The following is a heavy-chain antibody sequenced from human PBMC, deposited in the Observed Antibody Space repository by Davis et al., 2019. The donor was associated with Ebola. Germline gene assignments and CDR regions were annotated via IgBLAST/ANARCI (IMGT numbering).Heavy chain of an antibody. D-gene: IGHD1-26*01. CDR2: IVVGSGNT. V-gene: IGHV1-58*01. J-gene: IGHJ4*02. CDR1: GFTFTSSA. CDR3: AAAFPTIVGEPEGLDY. Sequence: SVKVSCKASGFTFTSSAVQWVRQARGQRLEWIGWIVVGSGNTNYAQKFQERVTITRDMSTSTAYMELSSLRSEDTAVYYCAAAFPTIVGEPEGLDYWGQGTLVTVSS.